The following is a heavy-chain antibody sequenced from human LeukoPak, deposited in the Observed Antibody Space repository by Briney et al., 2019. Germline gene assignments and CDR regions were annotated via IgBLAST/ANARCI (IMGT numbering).Heavy chain of an antibody. CDR2: IYHSGST. Sequence: SETLSLTGAVSGGSISSSNWWRWVRQPPGKWLEWIGEIYHSGSTNYNLSLKSRVTISVDKSKNQCSLKLSSVTAADTAVYYCARGRKYTSGYRVTELGSGYSDYWGQGTLVTVSS. CDR1: GGSISSSNW. J-gene: IGHJ4*02. V-gene: IGHV4-4*02. D-gene: IGHD5-18*01. CDR3: ARGRKYTSGYRVTELGSGYSDY.